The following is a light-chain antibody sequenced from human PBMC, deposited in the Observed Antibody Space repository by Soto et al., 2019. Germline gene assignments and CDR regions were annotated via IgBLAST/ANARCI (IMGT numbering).Light chain of an antibody. CDR2: GGT. CDR1: SSNIGAGYD. Sequence: QSVLTQPPSVSGAPGQRVTISCTGSSSNIGAGYDVQWYQQLPGTAPKLLIYGGTNRPSGVPDRFSGSNSGTSASLAITGLQVEGASTYSCQSYDSSLSGSVFGGGTKLTVL. J-gene: IGLJ3*02. CDR3: QSYDSSLSGSV. V-gene: IGLV1-40*01.